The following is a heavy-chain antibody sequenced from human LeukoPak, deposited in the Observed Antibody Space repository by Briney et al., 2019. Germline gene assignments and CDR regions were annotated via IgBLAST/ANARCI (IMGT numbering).Heavy chain of an antibody. V-gene: IGHV1-3*01. CDR2: INAGNGDT. Sequence: ASVKVSCTASGYTFTNYALHWVRQAPGQRLEWMGWINAGNGDTVYSQRFQGRVTITRDTSVSTVDMELSSLRSEDTAVYYCARGYCSSASCQYYFDYWGQGTLVTVSS. CDR1: GYTFTNYA. CDR3: ARGYCSSASCQYYFDY. J-gene: IGHJ4*02. D-gene: IGHD2-2*01.